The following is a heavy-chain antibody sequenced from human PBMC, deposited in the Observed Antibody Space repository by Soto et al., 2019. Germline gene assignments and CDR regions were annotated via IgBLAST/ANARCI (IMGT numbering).Heavy chain of an antibody. D-gene: IGHD3-3*01. CDR3: ARDPTYYDFWSGYYMDV. CDR2: IKQDGSEK. Sequence: EVQLVESGGGLVQPGGSLRLSCAASGFTFSSYWMSWVRQAPGKGLEWVANIKQDGSEKYYVDSVKGRFTISRDNAKNSLYLQMNRLRAEDTAVYYCARDPTYYDFWSGYYMDVWGQGTTVTVSS. CDR1: GFTFSSYW. J-gene: IGHJ6*03. V-gene: IGHV3-7*05.